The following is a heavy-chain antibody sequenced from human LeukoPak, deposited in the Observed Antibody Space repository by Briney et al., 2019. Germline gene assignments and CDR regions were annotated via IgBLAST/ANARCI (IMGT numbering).Heavy chain of an antibody. Sequence: SQTLSLTCTVSGGSISSGGYYWSWIRQHPGKGLEWIRYIYYSGSTYYNPSLKSRVTISVDTSKNQFSLKLSSVTAADTAVYYCARELEGLGYYYYGMDVWGQGTTVTVSS. V-gene: IGHV4-31*03. J-gene: IGHJ6*02. D-gene: IGHD2-21*01. CDR3: ARELEGLGYYYYGMDV. CDR2: IYYSGST. CDR1: GGSISSGGYY.